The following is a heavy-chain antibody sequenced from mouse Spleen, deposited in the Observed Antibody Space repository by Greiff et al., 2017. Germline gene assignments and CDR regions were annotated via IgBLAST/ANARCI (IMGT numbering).Heavy chain of an antibody. CDR1: GFTFSRYA. CDR2: ISSGGGNT. D-gene: IGHD2-14*01. Sequence: EVMLVESGGGLVKLGGSLKLSCTASGFTFSRYAMSWVRQTPEKRLEWVATISSGGGNTYYPDSVKGRFTISRDNAKNTLYLQMSSLRSEDTAMYYCARYGGWYDDPAWFAYWGQGTLVTVSA. CDR3: ARYGGWYDDPAWFAY. J-gene: IGHJ3*01. V-gene: IGHV5-9*03.